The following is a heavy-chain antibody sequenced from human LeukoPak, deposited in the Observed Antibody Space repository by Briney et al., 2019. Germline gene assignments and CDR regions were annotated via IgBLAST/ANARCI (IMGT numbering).Heavy chain of an antibody. CDR3: ARVYGYCSGGSCYPDAFDI. V-gene: IGHV4-31*03. CDR1: GGSISSGGYY. D-gene: IGHD2-15*01. J-gene: IGHJ3*02. CDR2: IYYSGST. Sequence: PSETLSLTYTVSGGSISSGGYYWSWIRQHPGKGLEWIGYIYYSGSTYYNPSLKSRVTISVDTSKNQFSLKLSSVTAADTAVYYCARVYGYCSGGSCYPDAFDIWGQGTMVTVSS.